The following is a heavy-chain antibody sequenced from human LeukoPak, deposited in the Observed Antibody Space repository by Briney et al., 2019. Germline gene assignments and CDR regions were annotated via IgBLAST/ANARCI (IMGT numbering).Heavy chain of an antibody. CDR2: IYTSGST. V-gene: IGHV4-4*07. CDR3: AGRHCSSTSCYTLYYYYMDV. D-gene: IGHD2-2*02. Sequence: SETLSLTCTVSGGSISSYYWSWIRQPAGKGLEWIGRIYTSGSTNYNPSLKSRVTMSADTSKNQFSLKLSSVTAADTAVYYCAGRHCSSTSCYTLYYYYMDVWGKGTTVTVSS. CDR1: GGSISSYY. J-gene: IGHJ6*03.